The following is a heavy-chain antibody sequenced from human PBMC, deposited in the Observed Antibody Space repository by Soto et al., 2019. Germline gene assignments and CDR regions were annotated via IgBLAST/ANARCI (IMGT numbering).Heavy chain of an antibody. V-gene: IGHV3-23*01. CDR3: TRAGPSGYDYYYYYGMDV. J-gene: IGHJ6*02. D-gene: IGHD5-12*01. CDR1: EFTFSSYS. Sequence: HLGVSPRLSFAASEFTFSSYSMSWVRQAPGKGLEWVSAISGSGGSTYYADSVKGRFTISRDDSKSIAYLQMNSLKTEDTAVYYCTRAGPSGYDYYYYYGMDVWGQGTTVTVSS. CDR2: ISGSGGST.